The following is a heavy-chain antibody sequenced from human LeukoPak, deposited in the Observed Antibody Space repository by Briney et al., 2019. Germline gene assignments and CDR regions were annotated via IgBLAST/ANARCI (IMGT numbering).Heavy chain of an antibody. CDR1: GFTFSSYG. D-gene: IGHD3-9*01. CDR3: AKNVDYDILTGYSYYFDY. CDR2: IRYDGSNK. V-gene: IGHV3-30*02. J-gene: IGHJ4*02. Sequence: GGSLRLSCAASGFTFSSYGMHWVRQAPGKGLEWVAFIRYDGSNKYYADSVEGRFTISRDNSKNTLYLQMNSLRAEDTAVYYCAKNVDYDILTGYSYYFDYWGQGTLVTVSS.